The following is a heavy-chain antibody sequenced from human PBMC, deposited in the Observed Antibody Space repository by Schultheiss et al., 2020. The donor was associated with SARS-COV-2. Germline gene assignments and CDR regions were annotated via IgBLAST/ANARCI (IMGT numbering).Heavy chain of an antibody. J-gene: IGHJ5*02. D-gene: IGHD6-25*01. V-gene: IGHV4-59*12. CDR2: IYYSGST. CDR1: GGSISTYF. CDR3: ARGGATRWFDP. Sequence: SETLSLTCTVSGGSISTYFWSWIRQPPGKGLEWIGYIYYSGSTYYNPSLKSRVTISVDTSKNQFSLKLSSVTAADTAVYYCARGGATRWFDPWGQGTLVTVSS.